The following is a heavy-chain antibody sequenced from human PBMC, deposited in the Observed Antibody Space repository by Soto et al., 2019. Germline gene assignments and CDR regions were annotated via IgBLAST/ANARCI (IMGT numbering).Heavy chain of an antibody. D-gene: IGHD3-10*01. CDR1: GFTFSNYA. V-gene: IGHV3-23*01. J-gene: IGHJ6*02. Sequence: PGGSLRLSCAASGFTFSNYAMTWVRQAPGKGLEWVSVISGTGGGTNNADSAKGRFTTSRDNSKNTLYLQMNSLRAEDTAVYCCAKRAFYGSGIPNYDGMDVWGQGTAVTVSS. CDR2: ISGTGGGT. CDR3: AKRAFYGSGIPNYDGMDV.